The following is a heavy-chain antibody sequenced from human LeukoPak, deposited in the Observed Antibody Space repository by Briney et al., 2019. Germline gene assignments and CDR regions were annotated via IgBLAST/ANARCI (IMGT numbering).Heavy chain of an antibody. Sequence: PGRSLRLSCAASGFTFSSYAMHWVRQAPGKGLEWVAVISYDGSNKYYADSVKGRFTISRDNSKNTLYLQMNSLRAEDTAVYYCARVPVIAAAGLISFYYYYGMDVWGQGTTVTVSS. V-gene: IGHV3-30-3*01. CDR3: ARVPVIAAAGLISFYYYYGMDV. J-gene: IGHJ6*02. CDR2: ISYDGSNK. D-gene: IGHD6-13*01. CDR1: GFTFSSYA.